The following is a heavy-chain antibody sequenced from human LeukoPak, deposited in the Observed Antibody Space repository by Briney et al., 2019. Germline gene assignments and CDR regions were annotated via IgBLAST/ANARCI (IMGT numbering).Heavy chain of an antibody. V-gene: IGHV1-2*02. Sequence: ASVKVSCKASGYTFSVYYIHWVRQAPGQGLDWMGRIDPKSGVTTYAQRFQGRVTMTSDTSISTAYMKLSGLRSDDTATYYCARFSPYSTSSGGAFWGQGTLVTVPS. J-gene: IGHJ4*02. CDR3: ARFSPYSTSSGGAF. D-gene: IGHD6-6*01. CDR1: GYTFSVYY. CDR2: IDPKSGVT.